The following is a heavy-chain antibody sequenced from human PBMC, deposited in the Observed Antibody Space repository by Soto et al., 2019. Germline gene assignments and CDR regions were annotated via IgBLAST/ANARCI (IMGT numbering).Heavy chain of an antibody. CDR1: GGSISSYY. CDR3: ARAFSTVDFDY. Sequence: SETLSLTCAVSGGSISSYYWSWIRQPPGKGLEWIGYIYYSGNTNYHPSLRSRVTISVDTSKNQFSLKLSSVTAADTAVYYCARAFSTVDFDYWGQGTLVTVSS. V-gene: IGHV4-59*08. CDR2: IYYSGNT. D-gene: IGHD4-17*01. J-gene: IGHJ4*02.